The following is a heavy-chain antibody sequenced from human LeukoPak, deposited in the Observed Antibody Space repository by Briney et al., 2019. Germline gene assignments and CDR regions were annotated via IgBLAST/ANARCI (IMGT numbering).Heavy chain of an antibody. CDR3: ARDGAAAGNDY. D-gene: IGHD6-13*01. V-gene: IGHV1-18*01. Sequence: GASVKVSCKASGYTFTNNDISWVRQAPGQGHEWMGWISTYNGNTNYAQKLQGRVTMTTDTSTSTAYMELRSLRSDDTAVYYCARDGAAAGNDYWGQGTLVTVSS. J-gene: IGHJ4*02. CDR2: ISTYNGNT. CDR1: GYTFTNND.